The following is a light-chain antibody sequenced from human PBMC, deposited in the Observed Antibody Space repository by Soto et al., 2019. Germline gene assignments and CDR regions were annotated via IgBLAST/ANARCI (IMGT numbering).Light chain of an antibody. CDR1: QSVSTN. V-gene: IGKV3-15*01. CDR2: GAS. CDR3: QQYNYRPPYT. J-gene: IGKJ2*01. Sequence: ETVMTQSPATLSMSPGERVTLSCRACQSVSTNVAWYQQKPGQAPRLLIYGASTRATGIPPRFSGSGYATEFTLTISSLQTEDFAVYYCQQYNYRPPYTFGQGTKLEMK.